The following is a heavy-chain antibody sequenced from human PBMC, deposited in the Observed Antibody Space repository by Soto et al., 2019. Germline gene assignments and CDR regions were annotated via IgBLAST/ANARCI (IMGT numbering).Heavy chain of an antibody. CDR1: GYTFTSYG. J-gene: IGHJ4*02. Sequence: QVQLVQSGAEVKKPGASVKVSCKASGYTFTSYGISWVRQAPGQGLEWMGWISAYNGNTKYAQKVQGRGTMTTDTSTSTAYLEPRSLRSDDTAVYYCARAVAGPQTFDYWGQGTLVTVSS. V-gene: IGHV1-18*01. CDR3: ARAVAGPQTFDY. D-gene: IGHD6-19*01. CDR2: ISAYNGNT.